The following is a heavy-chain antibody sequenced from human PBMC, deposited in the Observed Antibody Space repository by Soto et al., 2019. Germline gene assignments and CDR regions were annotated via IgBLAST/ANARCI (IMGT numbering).Heavy chain of an antibody. Sequence: SETLSLTCTVSGGSISSYYWSWILQPPGKGLEWIGYIYYSGSTNYNPSLKSRVTISVDTSKNQFSLKLTSVTAADTAVYYCAGGQDSRGWYDGHYYYYGMDVWGQGTTVTVSS. D-gene: IGHD6-19*01. CDR3: AGGQDSRGWYDGHYYYYGMDV. CDR1: GGSISSYY. CDR2: IYYSGST. V-gene: IGHV4-59*01. J-gene: IGHJ6*02.